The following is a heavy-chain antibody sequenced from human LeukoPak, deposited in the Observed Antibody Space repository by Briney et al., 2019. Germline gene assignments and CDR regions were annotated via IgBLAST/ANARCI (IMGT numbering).Heavy chain of an antibody. CDR3: TKDRLFLHDALDI. D-gene: IGHD3-22*01. V-gene: IGHV3-9*01. CDR1: GFTFDDHA. CDR2: ISWNSGII. J-gene: IGHJ3*02. Sequence: GGSLRLSCAASGFTFDDHAMHWVRQAPGKGLEWFAGISWNSGIIDYADSVKGRFTISRDNAKNSLYLQMNSLRAEDTAFYYCTKDRLFLHDALDIWGQGTMVTVSS.